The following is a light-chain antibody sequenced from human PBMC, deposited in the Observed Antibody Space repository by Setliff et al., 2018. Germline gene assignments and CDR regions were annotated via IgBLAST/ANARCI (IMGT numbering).Light chain of an antibody. Sequence: QSVLTQPPSVSAAPGQKVTISCSGSSSKIGNGFVSWCQQFPGAAPRLLIYYDNKRPSGISDRFSGSKSGTSATLGITGLQSGDEGDYYCGRWDFNRDTYVFGTGTKV. CDR1: SSKIGNGF. CDR2: YDN. J-gene: IGLJ1*01. V-gene: IGLV1-51*01. CDR3: GRWDFNRDTYV.